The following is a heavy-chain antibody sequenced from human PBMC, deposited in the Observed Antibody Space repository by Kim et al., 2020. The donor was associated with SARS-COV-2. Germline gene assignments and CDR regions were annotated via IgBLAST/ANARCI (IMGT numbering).Heavy chain of an antibody. V-gene: IGHV3-23*01. CDR3: MKGGWGWIWDH. D-gene: IGHD2-2*03. CDR1: GFTFTGYA. Sequence: GGSLRLSCTTSGFTFTGYAMSWVRQAPGKGLEWVSSIDGSDGTTYYVDSVKGWFTISIDNSKNTLYLQMNSLRADDTAVYYCMKGGWGWIWDHWGQGTRVTISS. J-gene: IGHJ4*02. CDR2: IDGSDGTT.